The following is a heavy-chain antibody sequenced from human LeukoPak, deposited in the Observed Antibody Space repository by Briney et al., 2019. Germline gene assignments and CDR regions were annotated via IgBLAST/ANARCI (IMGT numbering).Heavy chain of an antibody. J-gene: IGHJ4*02. Sequence: PSETLSLTCAVYGGSFSGYYWSWIRQPPGKGLEWIGEINHSGSTNYNPSLKSRVTISVDTSKNQFSLKLSSVTAADTAVYYCAGAQGDYWGQGTLVTVSS. V-gene: IGHV4-34*01. CDR2: INHSGST. CDR3: AGAQGDY. CDR1: GGSFSGYY.